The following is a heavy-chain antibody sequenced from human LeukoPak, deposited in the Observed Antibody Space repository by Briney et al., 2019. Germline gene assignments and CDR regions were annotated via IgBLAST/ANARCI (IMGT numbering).Heavy chain of an antibody. CDR2: IKQDGSKK. V-gene: IGHV3-7*04. D-gene: IGHD5-24*01. CDR3: TRVGYIDEGIDY. Sequence: GGSLRLSCVASGFPFSSYGMTWVRQAPGKGLEWVANIKQDGSKKSYVDSVKGRFTISRDNAKNSLYLQMNSLRAEDTAIYYCTRVGYIDEGIDYWGQGTLVTVSS. J-gene: IGHJ4*02. CDR1: GFPFSSYG.